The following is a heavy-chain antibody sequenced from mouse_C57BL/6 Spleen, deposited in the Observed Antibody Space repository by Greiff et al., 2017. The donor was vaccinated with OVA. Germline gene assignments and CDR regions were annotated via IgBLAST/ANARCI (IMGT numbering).Heavy chain of an antibody. CDR2: IRSKSNNYAT. CDR3: VKHVDDGYLDY. Sequence: EVMLVEPGGGLVQPKGSLKLSCAASGFSFTTYAMHWVRQAPGKGLEWVARIRSKSNNYATYYADSVKDRFTISRDDSASMLYLQMNNLKTEDTAMYCCVKHVDDGYLDYWGQGTTLTVSS. D-gene: IGHD2-3*01. CDR1: GFSFTTYA. J-gene: IGHJ2*01. V-gene: IGHV10-1*01.